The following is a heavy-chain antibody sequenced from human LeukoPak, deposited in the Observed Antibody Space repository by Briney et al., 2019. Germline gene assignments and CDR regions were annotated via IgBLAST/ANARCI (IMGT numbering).Heavy chain of an antibody. D-gene: IGHD6-13*01. CDR3: ARKGSDTWYTYWFAP. CDR1: GGSIRSNNW. CDR2: IFHSGST. J-gene: IGHJ5*02. Sequence: PSETLSLTCAVSGGSIRSNNWWTWVRPPPGKGLEWIGEIFHSGSTNYNSSLKSRVTISLDESENHFSLKLSSVTAADTAVYYCARKGSDTWYTYWFAPWGQGTLVTVSS. V-gene: IGHV4-4*02.